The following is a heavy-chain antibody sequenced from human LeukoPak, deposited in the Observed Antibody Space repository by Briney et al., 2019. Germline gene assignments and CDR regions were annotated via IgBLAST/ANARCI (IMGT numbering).Heavy chain of an antibody. V-gene: IGHV4-61*02. D-gene: IGHD3-22*01. CDR2: IYTSGST. Sequence: SETLSLTCTVSGGSISSGSYYWSWIRQPAGQGLEWIGRIYTSGSTNYNPSLKIRVTISVDTPKNQFSLKRSAVTAADTAVYYCARGVHYYDSSGLNPWGQGTLVTVSS. J-gene: IGHJ5*02. CDR1: GGSISSGSYY. CDR3: ARGVHYYDSSGLNP.